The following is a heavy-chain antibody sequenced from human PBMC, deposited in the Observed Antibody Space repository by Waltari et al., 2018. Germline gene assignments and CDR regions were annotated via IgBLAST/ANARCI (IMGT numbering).Heavy chain of an antibody. V-gene: IGHV3-66*02. CDR3: AREGTTYYYDSSGPY. CDR1: GFTVSSNY. CDR2: IYSGGST. D-gene: IGHD3-22*01. J-gene: IGHJ4*02. Sequence: EVQLVESGGGLVQPGGSLGLSCAASGFTVSSNYMSWVRQAPGKGLEWVSVIYSGGSTYYADSVKGRFTISRDNSKNTLYLQMNSLRAEDTAVYYCAREGTTYYYDSSGPYWGQGTLVTVSS.